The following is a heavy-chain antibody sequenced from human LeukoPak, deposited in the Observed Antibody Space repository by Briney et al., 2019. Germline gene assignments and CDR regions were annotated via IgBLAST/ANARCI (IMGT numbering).Heavy chain of an antibody. CDR1: GGSISSSSYY. V-gene: IGHV4-39*07. J-gene: IGHJ4*02. CDR3: ARTRYYYDSSGYYFGKYYFDY. CDR2: IYYSGST. Sequence: SETLSLTCTVSGGSISSSSYYWGWIRQPPGKGLEWIGSIYYSGSTYYNPSLKSRVTISVDTSKNQFSLKLSSVTAADTAVYYCARTRYYYDSSGYYFGKYYFDYWGQGTLVTVPS. D-gene: IGHD3-22*01.